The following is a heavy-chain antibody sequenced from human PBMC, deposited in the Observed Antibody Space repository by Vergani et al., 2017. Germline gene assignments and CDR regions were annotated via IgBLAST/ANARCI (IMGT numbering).Heavy chain of an antibody. CDR2: IKYDGSKK. CDR1: GFTFSNLW. D-gene: IGHD5-18*01. CDR3: ARSPHGYTYGGYISQFDP. Sequence: EVQLVASGGGLVQRGGSLRLSCEASGFTFSNLWMTWVRQAPGKGLEWVANIKYDGSKKNYVDSVKGRFTISRDNAKNSLYLQMNNLRVEDTVVYFCARSPHGYTYGGYISQFDPWGQGTLVTVSS. V-gene: IGHV3-7*01. J-gene: IGHJ5*02.